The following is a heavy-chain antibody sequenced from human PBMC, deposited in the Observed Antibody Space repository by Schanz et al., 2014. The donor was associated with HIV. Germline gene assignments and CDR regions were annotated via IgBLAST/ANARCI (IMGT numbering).Heavy chain of an antibody. Sequence: QVRLQQWGAGLLKPSETLSLTCAVYGASFSDDYWTWIRQPPGKGLEWIGEINQSGKTNYNPSLKSRVTMSTDTSRKHFSLRVTSVTAADTAVYFCARGDFGGNSVDYWGHGNLVTVSS. D-gene: IGHD2-21*02. V-gene: IGHV4-34*02. CDR1: GASFSDDY. CDR2: INQSGKT. J-gene: IGHJ4*01. CDR3: ARGDFGGNSVDY.